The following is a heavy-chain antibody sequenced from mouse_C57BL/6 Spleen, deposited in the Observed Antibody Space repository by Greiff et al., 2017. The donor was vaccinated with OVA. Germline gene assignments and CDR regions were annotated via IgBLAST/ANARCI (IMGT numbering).Heavy chain of an antibody. V-gene: IGHV3-6*01. CDR3: ARVRGDGYYDWYFDV. CDR1: GYSITSGYY. D-gene: IGHD2-3*01. Sequence: ESGPGLVKPSQSLSLTCSVTGYSITSGYYWNWIRQFPGNKLEWIGYISYDGSNNYNPSLKNRISITRDTSKNQFFLKLNSVTTEDTATYYCARVRGDGYYDWYFDVWGTGTTVTVSS. CDR2: ISYDGSN. J-gene: IGHJ1*03.